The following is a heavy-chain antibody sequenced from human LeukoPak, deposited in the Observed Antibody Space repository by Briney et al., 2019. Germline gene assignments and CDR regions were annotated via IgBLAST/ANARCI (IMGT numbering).Heavy chain of an antibody. Sequence: SETLSLTCTVSGGSISSYYWSWIRQPLGKGLEWIGYIYYSGSTNYNPSLKSRVTISVDTSKNQFSLKLSSVTAADTAVYYCASSIAVAGTTKFDYWGQGTLVTVSS. CDR3: ASSIAVAGTTKFDY. D-gene: IGHD6-19*01. CDR1: GGSISSYY. J-gene: IGHJ4*02. V-gene: IGHV4-59*01. CDR2: IYYSGST.